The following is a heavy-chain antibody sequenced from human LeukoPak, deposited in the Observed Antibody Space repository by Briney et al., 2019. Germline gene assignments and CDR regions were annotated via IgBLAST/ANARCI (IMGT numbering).Heavy chain of an antibody. CDR3: AREKQQVILSDAFDI. D-gene: IGHD6-13*01. CDR2: IRYDGSDE. J-gene: IGHJ3*02. CDR1: GFTFSDYA. Sequence: GGSLRLSCAASGFTFSDYAVHWVRQAPGKGLKWVAVIRYDGSDEYYADAVKGRFTISRYNSKNTLYLQMNSLRVEDTAVYYCAREKQQVILSDAFDIWGQGTMVTVSS. V-gene: IGHV3-30*04.